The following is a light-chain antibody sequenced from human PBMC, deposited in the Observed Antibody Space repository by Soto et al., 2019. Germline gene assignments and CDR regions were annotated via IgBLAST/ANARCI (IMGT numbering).Light chain of an antibody. V-gene: IGKV1-5*03. CDR1: QNINNW. Sequence: DIQVTQSPSTLSASVGDRVTITCRASQNINNWLAWYQQKPGNPPKVLIYKASSLESGVPSRFSGRGFGTEFTLTISSLQTEDYATYYCQQYGANSPWTFGQGTKVEIK. CDR3: QQYGANSPWT. CDR2: KAS. J-gene: IGKJ1*01.